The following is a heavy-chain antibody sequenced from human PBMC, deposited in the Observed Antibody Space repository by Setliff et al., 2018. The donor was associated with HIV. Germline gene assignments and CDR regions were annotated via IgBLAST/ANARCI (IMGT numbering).Heavy chain of an antibody. V-gene: IGHV3-23*01. CDR1: GFTFSSYG. J-gene: IGHJ4*02. CDR3: AKSAFGGVSPFDY. CDR2: ISDSGGNT. Sequence: GSLRLSCAASGFTFSSYGMSWVRQATERGLEWVSDISDSGGNTNYADSVKGRFTISRDDSKNTLYLQMSSLRAEDTAVYYCAKSAFGGVSPFDYWGQGTLVTVSS. D-gene: IGHD3-16*01.